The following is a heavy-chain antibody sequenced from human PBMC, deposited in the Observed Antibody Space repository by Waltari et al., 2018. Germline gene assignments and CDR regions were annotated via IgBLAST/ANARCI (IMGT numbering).Heavy chain of an antibody. CDR2: IRYDGSNK. CDR1: GFTFSRYG. Sequence: QVQLVESGGGVVRPGGSRRLHCPASGFTFSRYGLHWVRQAPGKGLEWVAFIRYDGSNKYYADSVKGRFTISRDNSKNTLYLQMNSLRAEDTAVYYCAKVATAPGYWGQGTLVTVSS. V-gene: IGHV3-30*02. CDR3: AKVATAPGY. D-gene: IGHD5-18*01. J-gene: IGHJ4*02.